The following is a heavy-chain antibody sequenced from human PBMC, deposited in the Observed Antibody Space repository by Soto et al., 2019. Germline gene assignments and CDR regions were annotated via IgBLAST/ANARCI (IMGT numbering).Heavy chain of an antibody. CDR3: ARRSLSRFGELSHYYYYGMDV. CDR1: GGTFSSYA. J-gene: IGHJ6*02. V-gene: IGHV1-69*12. Sequence: QVQLVQSGAEVKKPGSSVKVSCKASGGTFSSYAISWVRQAPGQGLEWMGGIIPIFGTANYAQKFQGRVTITADESTSTAYMELSSLRSEDTAVYYCARRSLSRFGELSHYYYYGMDVWGQGTTVTVSS. D-gene: IGHD3-10*01. CDR2: IIPIFGTA.